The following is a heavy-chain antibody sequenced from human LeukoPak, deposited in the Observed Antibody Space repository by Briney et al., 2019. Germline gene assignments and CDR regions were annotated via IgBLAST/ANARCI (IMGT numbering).Heavy chain of an antibody. CDR3: AKATMVRGVMDNFDY. CDR1: GFTFSSYG. V-gene: IGHV3-23*01. CDR2: ISGSGGST. D-gene: IGHD3-10*01. J-gene: IGHJ4*02. Sequence: PGGSLRLSCAASGFTFSSYGMSWVRQAPGKGLEWVSAISGSGGSTYYADSVKGRFTISRDNSKNTLYLQMNSLRAEDTAVYYCAKATMVRGVMDNFDYWGQGTLATVSS.